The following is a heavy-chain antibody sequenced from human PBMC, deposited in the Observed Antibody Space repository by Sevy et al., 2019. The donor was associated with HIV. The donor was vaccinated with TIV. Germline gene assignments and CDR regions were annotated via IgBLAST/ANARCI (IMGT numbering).Heavy chain of an antibody. CDR1: GYTFTGYY. CDR2: INPNSGGT. J-gene: IGHJ3*02. D-gene: IGHD3-10*01. Sequence: ASVKVSCKASGYTFTGYYMHWVRQAPGQGLEWMGWINPNSGGTNYAQKFQGRVTMTRDTSISTAYMELSRLRSDDTAVYYWASCYGAGSDVAFDIWGQGTMVTVSS. V-gene: IGHV1-2*02. CDR3: ASCYGAGSDVAFDI.